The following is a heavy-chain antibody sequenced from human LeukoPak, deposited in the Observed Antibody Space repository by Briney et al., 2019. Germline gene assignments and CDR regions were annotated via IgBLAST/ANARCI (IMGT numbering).Heavy chain of an antibody. D-gene: IGHD3-10*01. CDR1: GFTFSSYW. CDR3: AKDGSLWFGELLFPNYYMDV. CDR2: INQDGSEK. J-gene: IGHJ6*03. V-gene: IGHV3-7*01. Sequence: GGSLRLSCATSGFTFSSYWVSWVRQAPGEGLEWVAYINQDGSEKNYADSVKGRFTISRDNSKNTLYLQMNSLRAEDTAVYYCAKDGSLWFGELLFPNYYMDVWGKGTTVTISS.